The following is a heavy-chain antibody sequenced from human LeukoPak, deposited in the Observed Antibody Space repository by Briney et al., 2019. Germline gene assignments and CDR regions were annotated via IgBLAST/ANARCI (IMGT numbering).Heavy chain of an antibody. CDR1: GFTFSSYG. D-gene: IGHD3-10*01. Sequence: PGGSLRLSCAASGFTFSSYGMHWVRQAPGKGLEWVAFIRYDGSNKYYADSVKGRFTISRDNSKNTLYLQMNSLRAEDTAVYYCTTANSRTDRNYYGSGKDAFDIWGQGTMVTVSS. V-gene: IGHV3-30*02. CDR2: IRYDGSNK. CDR3: TTANSRTDRNYYGSGKDAFDI. J-gene: IGHJ3*02.